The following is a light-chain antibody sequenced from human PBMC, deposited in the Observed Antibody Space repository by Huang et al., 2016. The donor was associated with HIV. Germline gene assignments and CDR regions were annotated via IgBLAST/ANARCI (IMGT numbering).Light chain of an antibody. CDR2: AAS. CDR3: LQDYNYTFT. V-gene: IGKV1-6*01. CDR1: QGIRND. J-gene: IGKJ3*01. Sequence: AIQMTPSPSSLSASVGDRVTITCRASQGIRNDLGWYQQKPGKAPKLLIYAASSLQSGVPSRFSGSGSGTDFTLTISSLQPEDFATYYCLQDYNYTFTFGPGTKVDIK.